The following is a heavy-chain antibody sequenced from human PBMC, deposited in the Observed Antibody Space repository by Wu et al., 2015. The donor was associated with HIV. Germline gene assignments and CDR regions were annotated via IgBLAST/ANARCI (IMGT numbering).Heavy chain of an antibody. J-gene: IGHJ4*03. CDR3: ARSHKWLQLRYQGIFDY. CDR1: GYTFIDYY. Sequence: QVQLLQSGAELKKPGASVIVSCKASGYTFIDYYIYWVRKTPGQGLEWMGWINPNRGGANYAQDFKGRLTMTRDTSITTVYMELKRLTSEGTAMYFCARSHKWLQLRYQGIFDYWARDIGHRLL. D-gene: IGHD5-24*01. CDR2: INPNRGGA. V-gene: IGHV1-2*02.